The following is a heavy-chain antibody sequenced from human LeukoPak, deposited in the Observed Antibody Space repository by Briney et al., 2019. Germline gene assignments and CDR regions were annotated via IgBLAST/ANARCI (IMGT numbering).Heavy chain of an antibody. D-gene: IGHD2-15*01. CDR3: ARRYFDY. CDR2: ISGSGGSI. Sequence: PGGSLRLSCAATGFTSVNYAMSWVRQAPGKGLEWVSAISGSGGSIYYADSVKGRFTISRDNAKNSLYLQMNSLSAEDTAVYYCARRYFDYWGQGTLVTVSS. J-gene: IGHJ4*02. V-gene: IGHV3-23*01. CDR1: GFTSVNYA.